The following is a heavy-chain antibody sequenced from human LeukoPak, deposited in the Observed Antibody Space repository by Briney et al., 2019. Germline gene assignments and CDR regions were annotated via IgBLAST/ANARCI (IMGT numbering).Heavy chain of an antibody. Sequence: GGSLRLSCAASGFTLSNFAMHWVRQAPGKGLEWVSAIGTAGDTFYPGSVKGRFTISRENAKNSLYLQMNNLRAEDTAVYYCARQMTPHGSFDYWGQGTLVTVSS. CDR3: ARQMTPHGSFDY. D-gene: IGHD1-26*01. CDR2: IGTAGDT. J-gene: IGHJ4*02. V-gene: IGHV3-13*01. CDR1: GFTLSNFA.